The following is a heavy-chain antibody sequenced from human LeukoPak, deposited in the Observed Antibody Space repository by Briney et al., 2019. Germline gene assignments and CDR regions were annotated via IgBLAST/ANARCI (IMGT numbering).Heavy chain of an antibody. CDR2: INPSSGAT. V-gene: IGHV1-2*02. J-gene: IGHJ4*02. D-gene: IGHD4-11*01. Sequence: ASVKVSCKASGYTFTAYFIHWVRQAPGQGLEWMGWINPSSGATHYEWNFQGRVTMTRDTSISTAYMELSSLRSDDTAVYYCTRPPTITTWRIFDFWGQGTLVTVSS. CDR1: GYTFTAYF. CDR3: TRPPTITTWRIFDF.